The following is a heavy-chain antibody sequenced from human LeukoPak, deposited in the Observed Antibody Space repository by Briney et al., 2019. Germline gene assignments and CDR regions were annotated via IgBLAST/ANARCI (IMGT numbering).Heavy chain of an antibody. CDR2: IKSKTDGGTT. D-gene: IGHD1-26*01. J-gene: IGHJ6*03. CDR3: TTIVGATIDYYYCMDV. V-gene: IGHV3-15*01. CDR1: GFTFSNAW. Sequence: GGSLRLSCAASGFTFSNAWMSWVRQAPGKGLEWVGRIKSKTDGGTTDYAAPVKGRFTISRDDSKNTLYLQMNSLKTEDTAVYYCTTIVGATIDYYYCMDVWGKGTTVTVSS.